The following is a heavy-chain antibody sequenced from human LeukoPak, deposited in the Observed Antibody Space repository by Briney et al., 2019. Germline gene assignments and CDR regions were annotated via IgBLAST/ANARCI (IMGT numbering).Heavy chain of an antibody. J-gene: IGHJ5*02. D-gene: IGHD3/OR15-3a*01. CDR1: GGSISSSSYY. V-gene: IGHV4-39*01. CDR2: IYYSGST. Sequence: PSETLSLTCTVSGGSISSSSYYWGWIRQPPGKGLEWIGSIYYSGSTYYNPSLKSRVTISVDTSKNQFSLKLSSVTAADTAVYYCARQIPNGLVFDPWGQGTLVTVSS. CDR3: ARQIPNGLVFDP.